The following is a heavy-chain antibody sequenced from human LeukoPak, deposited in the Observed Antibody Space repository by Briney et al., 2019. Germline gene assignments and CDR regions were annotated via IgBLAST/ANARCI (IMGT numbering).Heavy chain of an antibody. D-gene: IGHD1-26*01. Sequence: PGGSLRLSCAASGFTFSNSWMHWVRQAPGKGLVWVSRINGDGSSTSYADSVKGRFTISRDNSKNTLYLQMSSLRAEDTAVYYCAKSHSGVNDAFEIWGQGTMVTVSS. CDR3: AKSHSGVNDAFEI. V-gene: IGHV3-74*01. J-gene: IGHJ3*02. CDR1: GFTFSNSW. CDR2: INGDGSST.